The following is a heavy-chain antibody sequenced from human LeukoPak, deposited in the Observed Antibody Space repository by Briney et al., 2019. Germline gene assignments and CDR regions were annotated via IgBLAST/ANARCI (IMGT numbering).Heavy chain of an antibody. Sequence: ASVKVPCKASGYTFTSYAMNWVRQAPGQGLEWMGWINTNTGSPTYAQAFTGRFVFSLDTSVTTAYLQISGLKAEDTAVYYCARDMGGAGSSWSHNWFDPWGQGTLVTVSS. J-gene: IGHJ5*02. CDR2: INTNTGSP. CDR1: GYTFTSYA. V-gene: IGHV7-4-1*02. D-gene: IGHD6-13*01. CDR3: ARDMGGAGSSWSHNWFDP.